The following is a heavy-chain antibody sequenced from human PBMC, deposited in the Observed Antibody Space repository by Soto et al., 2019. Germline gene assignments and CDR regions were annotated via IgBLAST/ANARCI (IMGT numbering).Heavy chain of an antibody. CDR1: GGTFSSYA. CDR2: IIPIFGTA. J-gene: IGHJ3*02. D-gene: IGHD3-22*01. V-gene: IGHV1-69*13. Sequence: SVKVSCKASGGTFSSYAISCVRQAPGQGLEWMGGIIPIFGTANYAQKFQGRVTITADESTSTAYMELSSLRSEDMAVYYCARGLATYYYDSSGYYSIAFDIWGQGTMVTVSS. CDR3: ARGLATYYYDSSGYYSIAFDI.